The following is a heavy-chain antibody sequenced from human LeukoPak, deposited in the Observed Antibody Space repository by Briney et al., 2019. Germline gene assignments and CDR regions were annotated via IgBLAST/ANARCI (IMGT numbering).Heavy chain of an antibody. D-gene: IGHD3-22*01. CDR1: GITLSNYG. Sequence: GGSLRLSCAVSGITLSNYGMSWVRQAPGKGLEWVAAISGTGETSYHANFAEGRFIISRDNSKNTLYLQMNSLRDDDTGFYYCAKSQQLSGFPFDYWGQGTLVTVSS. J-gene: IGHJ4*02. CDR3: AKSQQLSGFPFDY. V-gene: IGHV3-23*01. CDR2: ISGTGETS.